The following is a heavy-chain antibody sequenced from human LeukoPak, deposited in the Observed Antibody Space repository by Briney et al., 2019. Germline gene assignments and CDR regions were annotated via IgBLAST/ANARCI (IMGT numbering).Heavy chain of an antibody. V-gene: IGHV3-48*04. J-gene: IGHJ1*01. Sequence: GGSLRLSCAASGFTFSSYSMNWVRQAPGKGLEWVSYISSGGSTIYYADSVKGRFTISRDNAKNSLYLQMNSLRAEDTAVYYCARGYSYGYFQNWGQGTLVTVSS. D-gene: IGHD5-18*01. CDR3: ARGYSYGYFQN. CDR2: ISSGGSTI. CDR1: GFTFSSYS.